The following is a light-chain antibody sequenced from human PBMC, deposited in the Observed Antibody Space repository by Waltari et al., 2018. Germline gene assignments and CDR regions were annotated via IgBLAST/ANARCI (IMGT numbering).Light chain of an antibody. J-gene: IGKJ1*01. CDR1: QSVSRA. CDR3: QHYLRLPVT. Sequence: EIVLTQSPGTLSLSLGERATASCRTSQSVSRALACYQQKPGQAPRLLIYGASTRATGIPDRFSGSGSGTDFSLTISRLEPDDFAVYYCQHYLRLPVTFGQGTTVEI. CDR2: GAS. V-gene: IGKV3-20*01.